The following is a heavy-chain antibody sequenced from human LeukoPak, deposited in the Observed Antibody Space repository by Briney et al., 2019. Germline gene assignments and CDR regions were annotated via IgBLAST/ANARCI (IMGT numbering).Heavy chain of an antibody. CDR3: ARDIALYYGSGSSLDY. CDR2: ISGSSSYI. CDR1: GFTFSSYG. Sequence: SGGSLRLSCAASGFTFSSYGMSWVRQAPGKGLEWVSAISGSSSYIYYADSVKGRFTISRDNAKNSLYLQMNSLRAEDTAVYYCARDIALYYGSGSSLDYWGQGTLVTVSS. V-gene: IGHV3-21*01. D-gene: IGHD3-10*01. J-gene: IGHJ4*02.